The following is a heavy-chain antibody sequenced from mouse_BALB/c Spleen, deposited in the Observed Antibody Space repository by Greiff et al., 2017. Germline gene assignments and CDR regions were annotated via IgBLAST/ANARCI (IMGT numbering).Heavy chain of an antibody. CDR3: ATVFRYYFDY. CDR2: ISYDGSN. J-gene: IGHJ2*01. CDR1: GYSITSGYY. Sequence: EVQLQESGPGLVKPSQSLSLTCSVTGYSITSGYYWNWIRQFPGNKLEWMGYISYDGSNNYNPSLKNRISITRDTSKNQFFLKLNSVTTEDTATYYCATVFRYYFDYWGQGTTLTVSS. V-gene: IGHV3-6*02. D-gene: IGHD2-14*01.